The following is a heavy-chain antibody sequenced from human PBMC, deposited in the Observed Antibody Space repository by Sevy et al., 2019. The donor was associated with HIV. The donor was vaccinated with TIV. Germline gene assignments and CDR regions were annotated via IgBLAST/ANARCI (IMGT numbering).Heavy chain of an antibody. V-gene: IGHV1-18*04. D-gene: IGHD6-13*01. CDR1: GYTFTSYG. Sequence: ASVKVSCKTSGYTFTSYGISWVRQAPGQGLEWMGWISAYNGNTNYAQKFQGRVTLTTDTSTSTAYMELRSLRSDDTAVYYCARDHPVYQHLGPWGQGTLVTVFS. J-gene: IGHJ5*02. CDR3: ARDHPVYQHLGP. CDR2: ISAYNGNT.